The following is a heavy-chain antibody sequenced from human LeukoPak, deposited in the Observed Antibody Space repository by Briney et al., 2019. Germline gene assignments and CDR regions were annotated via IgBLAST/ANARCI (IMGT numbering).Heavy chain of an antibody. V-gene: IGHV1-69*05. D-gene: IGHD3-9*01. CDR1: GGTFSSYT. Sequence: ASVKVSFKASGGTFSSYTISWVRQAPGQGLEWMGGIIPIFGTANNAQKFQGRGTMTTDESTSTAYMELSRLRSEDTAVYYCARVVGGFGWLSDYYYYYMDVWGKGTTVTVSS. CDR3: ARVVGGFGWLSDYYYYYMDV. J-gene: IGHJ6*03. CDR2: IIPIFGTA.